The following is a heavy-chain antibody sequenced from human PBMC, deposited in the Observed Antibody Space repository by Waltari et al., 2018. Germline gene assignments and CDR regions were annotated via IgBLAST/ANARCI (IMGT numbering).Heavy chain of an antibody. CDR1: GYTFTSYP. CDR2: INTNTGNP. CDR3: ARGSPPLITIFGVVSGAFDI. D-gene: IGHD3-3*01. Sequence: QVQLVQSGSELKKPGASVKVSCKASGYTFTSYPMNWVRQAPGQGLEWMGWINTNTGNPTDAQGFKGRFVFSLDTSVSTAYLQISSLKAEDTAVYYCARGSPPLITIFGVVSGAFDIWGQGTMVTVSS. J-gene: IGHJ3*02. V-gene: IGHV7-4-1*02.